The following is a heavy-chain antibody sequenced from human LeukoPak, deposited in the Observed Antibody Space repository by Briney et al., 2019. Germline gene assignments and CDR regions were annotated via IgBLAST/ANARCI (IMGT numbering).Heavy chain of an antibody. Sequence: ASVKVSCKASGYTFTGYYMHWVRQAPGQGPEWMGRINPNSGGTNYAQKFQGRVTMTRDTSISTAYMELSRLRSDDTAVYYCARGCGGDSSCSDAFDIWGQGTMVTVSS. CDR1: GYTFTGYY. CDR3: ARGCGGDSSCSDAFDI. D-gene: IGHD2-21*02. J-gene: IGHJ3*02. V-gene: IGHV1-2*06. CDR2: INPNSGGT.